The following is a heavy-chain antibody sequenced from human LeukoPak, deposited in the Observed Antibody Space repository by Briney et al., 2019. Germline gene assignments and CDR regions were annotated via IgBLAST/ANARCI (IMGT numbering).Heavy chain of an antibody. J-gene: IGHJ4*02. D-gene: IGHD1-20*01. CDR3: AREGVTGPFDY. CDR2: ISSSSSTI. Sequence: GGSLRLSCAASGFTFSSYSMNWVRQAPGKGLEWVSYISSSSSTIYYADSVKGRFTIPRDNAKNSLYLQMNSLRAEDTAVYYCAREGVTGPFDYWGQGTLVTVSS. CDR1: GFTFSSYS. V-gene: IGHV3-48*01.